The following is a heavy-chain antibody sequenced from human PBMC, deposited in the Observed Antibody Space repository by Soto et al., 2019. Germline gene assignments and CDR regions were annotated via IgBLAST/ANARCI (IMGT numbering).Heavy chain of an antibody. V-gene: IGHV3-21*06. Sequence: GGSLRLSCAASGFTFTRYSMNWVRQAPGKGLEWVSSISSTTNYIYYGDSMKGRFAISRDNAKNSLYLEMNSLRAEDTAVYYCARESEDLTSNFDYWGQGTLVTVSS. CDR2: ISSTTNYI. J-gene: IGHJ4*02. CDR3: ARESEDLTSNFDY. CDR1: GFTFTRYS.